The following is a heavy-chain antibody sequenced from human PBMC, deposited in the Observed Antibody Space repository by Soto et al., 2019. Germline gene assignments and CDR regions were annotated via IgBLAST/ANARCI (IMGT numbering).Heavy chain of an antibody. V-gene: IGHV3-21*06. Sequence: GGSLRLSCAASGFTFTRYSMNWVRQAPGKGLEWVSSISSTTNYIYYGDSMKGRFAISRDNAKNSLYLEMNSLRAEDTAVYYCARESEDLTSNFDYWGQGTLVTVSS. CDR2: ISSTTNYI. J-gene: IGHJ4*02. CDR3: ARESEDLTSNFDY. CDR1: GFTFTRYS.